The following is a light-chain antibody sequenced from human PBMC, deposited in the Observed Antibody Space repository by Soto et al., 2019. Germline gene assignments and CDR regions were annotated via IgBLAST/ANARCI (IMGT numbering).Light chain of an antibody. CDR2: KAS. Sequence: DIQMTQSPSTLSASVGDRVTITCRASQSISSWLAWYQQQPGKAPKLLIYKASTLESGVPSRFSGSGSGTEFTLTISSLQPDDFATYYCQQYSSYLFTFGPGTKVDIK. CDR3: QQYSSYLFT. J-gene: IGKJ3*01. CDR1: QSISSW. V-gene: IGKV1-5*03.